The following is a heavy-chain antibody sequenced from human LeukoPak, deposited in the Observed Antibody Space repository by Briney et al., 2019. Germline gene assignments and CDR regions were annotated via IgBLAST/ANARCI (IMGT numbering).Heavy chain of an antibody. J-gene: IGHJ3*02. CDR1: GGSISSYY. V-gene: IGHV4-4*09. CDR2: IYTSGST. CDR3: ARLDDAFDI. Sequence: SETLSLTCTVSGGSISSYYWSWIRQPPGKGLEWIGYIYTSGSTNYNPSLKSRVAISVDTSKNQFSLKLSSVTAADTAVYYCARLDDAFDIWGQGTMVTVSS.